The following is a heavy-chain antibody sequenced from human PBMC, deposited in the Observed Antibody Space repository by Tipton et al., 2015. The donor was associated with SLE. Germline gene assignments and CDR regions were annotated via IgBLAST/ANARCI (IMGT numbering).Heavy chain of an antibody. CDR2: IYYSGST. D-gene: IGHD5-12*01. Sequence: TLSLTCTVSGGSISSGGYYWSWIRQHPGKGLEWIGYIYYSGSTYYNPSLKSRVTISVDTSKNQFSLKLSSVTAADTAVYYCARGHSGYDYATFDIWGQGTMVTVSS. V-gene: IGHV4-31*03. CDR3: ARGHSGYDYATFDI. CDR1: GGSISSGGYY. J-gene: IGHJ3*02.